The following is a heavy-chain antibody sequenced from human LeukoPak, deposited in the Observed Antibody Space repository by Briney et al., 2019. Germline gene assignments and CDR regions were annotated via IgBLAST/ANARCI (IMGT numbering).Heavy chain of an antibody. CDR3: AKSLSGTYSYYFDY. V-gene: IGHV3-53*01. D-gene: IGHD3-10*01. CDR2: IYSGGST. J-gene: IGHJ4*02. Sequence: PGGSLRLSCAASGFTVSSNYMSWVRQAPGKGLEWVSVIYSGGSTYYADSVKGRFTISRDNSKNTLYLQMNALRAEDTAVYYCAKSLSGTYSYYFDYWGQGTLVTVSS. CDR1: GFTVSSNY.